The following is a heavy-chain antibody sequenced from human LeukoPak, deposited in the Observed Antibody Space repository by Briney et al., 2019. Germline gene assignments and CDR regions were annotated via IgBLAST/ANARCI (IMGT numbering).Heavy chain of an antibody. CDR1: GGSFSVYY. CDR3: ARRSSSRYGGSPLGY. D-gene: IGHD6-13*01. Sequence: SETLSHTRAVYGGSFSVYYWSWVRPPPGKGLEWIWEINHSGSTNYNPSPKSRVTISVDTSKNQFSLKLSTVPAADTAVYYCARRSSSRYGGSPLGYWGQGTLVTVSS. CDR2: INHSGST. V-gene: IGHV4-34*01. J-gene: IGHJ4*02.